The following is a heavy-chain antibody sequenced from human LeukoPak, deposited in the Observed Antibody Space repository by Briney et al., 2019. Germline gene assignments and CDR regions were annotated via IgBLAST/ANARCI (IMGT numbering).Heavy chain of an antibody. D-gene: IGHD1-26*01. J-gene: IGHJ4*02. Sequence: SGTLSLTCGVSGGSISSTNWWSWVRQPPGQGLEWIGEISLSGVTNYNPSLKSRVTMSLDRSKNHLSLTLTSVTAADTAVYYCSRESGAFSPFGYWGQGTLVTVPS. V-gene: IGHV4-4*02. CDR3: SRESGAFSPFGY. CDR1: GGSISSTNW. CDR2: ISLSGVT.